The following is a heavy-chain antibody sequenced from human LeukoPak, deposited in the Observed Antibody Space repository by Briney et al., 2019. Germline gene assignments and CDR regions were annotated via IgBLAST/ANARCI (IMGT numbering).Heavy chain of an antibody. CDR2: ISGSGGST. Sequence: GGSLRLSCAAAGFTFSNYAMTWVRQAPGRGLEWVSSISGSGGSTYYADSVKGRFTISRDNSKNTLYLQMYSLRAEDTAVYYCARGAGYGYAFDIWGQGTMVTVSS. V-gene: IGHV3-23*01. D-gene: IGHD5-12*01. J-gene: IGHJ3*02. CDR3: ARGAGYGYAFDI. CDR1: GFTFSNYA.